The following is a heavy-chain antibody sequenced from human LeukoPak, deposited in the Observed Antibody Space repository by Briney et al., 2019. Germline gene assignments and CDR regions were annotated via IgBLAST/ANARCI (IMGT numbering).Heavy chain of an antibody. Sequence: ASVEVSCKASGYTFTSYDINWVRQATGQGLEWMGWMNPNSGNTGYAQKFQGRVTMTRNTSISTAYMELSSLRSEDTAVYYCARAPRITMVRGVIMAISFTLNYYGMDVWGQGTTVTVSS. CDR3: ARAPRITMVRGVIMAISFTLNYYGMDV. J-gene: IGHJ6*02. V-gene: IGHV1-8*01. D-gene: IGHD3-10*01. CDR2: MNPNSGNT. CDR1: GYTFTSYD.